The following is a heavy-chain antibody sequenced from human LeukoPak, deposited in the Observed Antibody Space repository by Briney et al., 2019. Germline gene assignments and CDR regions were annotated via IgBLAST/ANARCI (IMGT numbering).Heavy chain of an antibody. J-gene: IGHJ4*02. D-gene: IGHD3-10*01. V-gene: IGHV3-15*01. CDR2: SKSKTDGGTT. CDR1: GITFEKAW. CDR3: TARALGTWFSPADFDY. Sequence: GSLRLSCAAPGITFEKAWMSWVRPAPGKGLEWVCRSKSKTDGGTTDYAAPVKGRLTISRDASKDTLYLQMDSLKTEDTAVYYCTARALGTWFSPADFDYWGQGTLVTVSS.